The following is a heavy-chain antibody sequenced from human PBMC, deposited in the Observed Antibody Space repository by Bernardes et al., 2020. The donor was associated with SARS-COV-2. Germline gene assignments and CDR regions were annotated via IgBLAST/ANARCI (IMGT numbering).Heavy chain of an antibody. CDR1: GDSVSSNSGA. CDR3: ARGRTRLDI. V-gene: IGHV6-1*01. Sequence: QTLSLTCGISGDSVSSNSGAWNWIRQSPSRGLEWLGRTYYRSKWYYDYALSVKSRIAINPDTSKNQFSLQLNSVTPEDTAVYYCARGRTRLDIWGQGTMVTVSS. J-gene: IGHJ3*02. D-gene: IGHD4-17*01. CDR2: TYYRSKWYY.